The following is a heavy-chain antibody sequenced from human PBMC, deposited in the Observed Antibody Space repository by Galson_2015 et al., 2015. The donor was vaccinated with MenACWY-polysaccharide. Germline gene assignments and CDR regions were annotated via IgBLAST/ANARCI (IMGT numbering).Heavy chain of an antibody. V-gene: IGHV1-8*01. CDR1: GYSFSSYD. J-gene: IGHJ5*02. CDR3: ARGGKYYDESSGYLNWFDP. Sequence: SVKVSCRASGYSFSSYDINWVRQTTGQGLEWMGWMNPNSGNTGYAQKFQGRVTMTRNTSISIAYMELSSLRSEDTAVYYCARGGKYYDESSGYLNWFDPWGQGTLVTVSS. CDR2: MNPNSGNT. D-gene: IGHD3-22*01.